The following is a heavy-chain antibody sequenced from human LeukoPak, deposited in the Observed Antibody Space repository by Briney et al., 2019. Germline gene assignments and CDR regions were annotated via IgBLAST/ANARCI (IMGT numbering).Heavy chain of an antibody. J-gene: IGHJ4*02. CDR3: ARMSGSRLPGN. V-gene: IGHV3-48*01. D-gene: IGHD3-3*01. Sequence: GGSLRLSCAASRFSFSNHSMNWVRQAPGKGLEWVSYISNSGSAKYYAASVKGRFTISRDNGKNSLYLQMNSLRAEDTAVYYCARMSGSRLPGNWGQGTLVTISS. CDR2: ISNSGSAK. CDR1: RFSFSNHS.